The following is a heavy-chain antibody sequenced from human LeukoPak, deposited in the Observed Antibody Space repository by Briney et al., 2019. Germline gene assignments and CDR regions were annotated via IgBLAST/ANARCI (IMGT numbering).Heavy chain of an antibody. Sequence: PGGSLRLSCAASGFTFSSYTVNWVRQAPGKGLEWVSAISSSGDNTYYADSVKGRFTISRDNSKNTLYLQMNSLRAEDTAVYYCAKPYYGSGSYYGFNYYAFDYWGQGTLVTVSS. D-gene: IGHD3-10*01. CDR3: AKPYYGSGSYYGFNYYAFDY. J-gene: IGHJ4*02. V-gene: IGHV3-23*01. CDR2: ISSSGDNT. CDR1: GFTFSSYT.